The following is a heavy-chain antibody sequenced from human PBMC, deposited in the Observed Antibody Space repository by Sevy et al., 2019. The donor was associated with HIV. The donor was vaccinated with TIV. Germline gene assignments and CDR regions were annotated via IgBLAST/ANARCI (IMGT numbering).Heavy chain of an antibody. CDR1: GFAFSSYA. V-gene: IGHV3-30-3*01. CDR2: ISYDGSNK. D-gene: IGHD3-10*01. CDR3: AIERHYYGSGSYSYGMDV. Sequence: GGSLRLSCAASGFAFSSYAMHWVRQAPGKGLEWVAVISYDGSNKYYADSVKGRFTISRDNSKNTLYLQMNSLRAEDTAVYYCAIERHYYGSGSYSYGMDVWGQGTTVTVSS. J-gene: IGHJ6*02.